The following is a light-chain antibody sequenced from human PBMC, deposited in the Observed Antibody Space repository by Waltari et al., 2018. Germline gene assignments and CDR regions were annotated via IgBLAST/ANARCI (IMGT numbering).Light chain of an antibody. J-gene: IGLJ2*01. CDR3: NSRDSSGSVV. CDR1: SLRTYY. V-gene: IGLV3-19*01. Sequence: SSELTQDPAVSVALGQSGRITCQVPSLRTYYASWYQQKPGQAPVLVIYGKNNRPSGIPDRFSGSSSGNTASLTITGAQAEDEADYYCNSRDSSGSVVFGGGTKLTVL. CDR2: GKN.